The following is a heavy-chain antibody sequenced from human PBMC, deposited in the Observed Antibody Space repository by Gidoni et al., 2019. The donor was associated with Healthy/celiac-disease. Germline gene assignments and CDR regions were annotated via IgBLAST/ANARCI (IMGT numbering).Heavy chain of an antibody. Sequence: EVQLVESGGGLVKPGGSLRLSCAASGFTFRSYSLNWVRQAPGKGLEWVSSISSSSSYIYYADSVKGRFTISRDNAKNSLYLQMNSLRAEDTAVYYCARDIQGKRILTGYYNYFDYWGQGTLVTVSS. D-gene: IGHD3-9*01. CDR3: ARDIQGKRILTGYYNYFDY. V-gene: IGHV3-21*01. CDR2: ISSSSSYI. J-gene: IGHJ4*02. CDR1: GFTFRSYS.